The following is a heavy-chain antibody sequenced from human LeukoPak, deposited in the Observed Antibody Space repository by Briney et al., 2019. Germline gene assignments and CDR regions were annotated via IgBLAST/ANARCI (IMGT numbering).Heavy chain of an antibody. D-gene: IGHD4-4*01. V-gene: IGHV4-31*03. Sequence: SETLSLTCTVSGGSISISSGGYYWSWIRQHPGKGLEWIGYIYYSGSTYYDPSLESRVIISVDMSKNQFSLKLSSVTAADTAVYYCARAPYTPGAFDIWGRGTMVTVSS. CDR1: GGSISISSGGYY. CDR2: IYYSGST. CDR3: ARAPYTPGAFDI. J-gene: IGHJ3*02.